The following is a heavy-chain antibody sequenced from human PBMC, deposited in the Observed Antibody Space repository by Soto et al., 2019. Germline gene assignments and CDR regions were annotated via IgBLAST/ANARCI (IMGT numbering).Heavy chain of an antibody. CDR2: MNPNSGNT. V-gene: IGHV1-8*01. Sequence: QVQLVQSGAEVKKPGASVKVSCKASGYTFTSYDINWVRQATGQGLEYLGWMNPNSGNTGYVQKFQGRVTMTRDTSISTAYMDLSSLPSEDTAVYFCARGVKYGAYSRWFAPWGQGTLVTVSS. CDR1: GYTFTSYD. J-gene: IGHJ5*02. D-gene: IGHD4-17*01. CDR3: ARGVKYGAYSRWFAP.